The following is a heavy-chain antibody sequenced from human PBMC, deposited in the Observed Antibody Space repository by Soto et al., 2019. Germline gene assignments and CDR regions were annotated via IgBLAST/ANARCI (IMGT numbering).Heavy chain of an antibody. CDR2: IWYDGSKK. Sequence: QVQLVESGGDVVQPGRSLRLSFAASGFTFSSYGMHWVRQAPGKGLEGVAVIWYDGSKKYYADFVKGRFTISRDNSKNTLYLQMNSLRAEDTAVYYCASRSPALDYWGQGTLVTVSA. V-gene: IGHV3-33*01. CDR1: GFTFSSYG. D-gene: IGHD2-2*01. J-gene: IGHJ4*02. CDR3: ASRSPALDY.